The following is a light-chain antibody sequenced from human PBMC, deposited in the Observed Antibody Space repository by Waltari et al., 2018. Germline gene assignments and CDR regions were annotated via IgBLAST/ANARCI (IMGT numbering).Light chain of an antibody. Sequence: QSITIACTADNSDDWRCNLGSWYQQHPGNAPKLIIYGVSKRPSGVSNRFSGSKSGNTASLTISGLQAEAAAAYSCSSYAGSTTYVVSGEGPKPTVL. J-gene: IGLJ2*01. CDR1: NSDDWRCNL. V-gene: IGLV2-23*02. CDR2: GVS. CDR3: SSYAGSTTYVV.